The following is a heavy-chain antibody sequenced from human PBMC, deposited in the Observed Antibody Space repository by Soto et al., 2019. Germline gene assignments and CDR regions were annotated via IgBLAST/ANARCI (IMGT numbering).Heavy chain of an antibody. Sequence: QVQLVQSGAEVKKPGSSVKVSCKASGGTFSSYAISWVRQAPGQGLEWMGGIIPIFGTANYAQKFQGRVTITADESTSTAYMERSSLRSEDTAVYYCAREVGIVLVETGEGWFDPWGQGTLVTVSS. D-gene: IGHD2-2*01. V-gene: IGHV1-69*12. CDR1: GGTFSSYA. CDR3: AREVGIVLVETGEGWFDP. CDR2: IIPIFGTA. J-gene: IGHJ5*02.